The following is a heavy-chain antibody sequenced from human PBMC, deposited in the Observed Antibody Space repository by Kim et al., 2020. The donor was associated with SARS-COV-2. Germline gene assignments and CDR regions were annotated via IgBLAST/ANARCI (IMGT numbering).Heavy chain of an antibody. D-gene: IGHD1-1*01. Sequence: STYYAAAGKGRFTISRDNSKNTLYLQMNSLRAEETAVYYCASLEGGYFDYWGQGTLVTVSS. V-gene: IGHV3-53*01. CDR3: ASLEGGYFDY. J-gene: IGHJ4*02. CDR2: ST.